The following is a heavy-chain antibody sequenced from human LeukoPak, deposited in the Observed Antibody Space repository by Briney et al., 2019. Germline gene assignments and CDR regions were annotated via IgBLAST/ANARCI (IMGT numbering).Heavy chain of an antibody. D-gene: IGHD2-15*01. J-gene: IGHJ5*02. V-gene: IGHV4-61*02. CDR3: ARFTVVAPGWFDP. CDR1: GGSISSGSYY. CDR2: IYTSGST. Sequence: SETLSPTCTVSGGSISSGSYYWSWIRQPAGKGLEWIGRIYTSGSTNYNPSLKSRVTISVDTSKNQFSLKLSSVTAADTAVYYCARFTVVAPGWFDPWGQGTLVTVSS.